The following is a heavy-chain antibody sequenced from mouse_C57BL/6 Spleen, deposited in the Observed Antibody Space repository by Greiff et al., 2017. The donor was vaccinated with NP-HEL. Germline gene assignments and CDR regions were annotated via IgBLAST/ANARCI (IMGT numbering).Heavy chain of an antibody. CDR1: GFTFSDYG. CDR3: ARDGNYALFDY. Sequence: DVMLVESGGGLVKPGGSLKLSCAASGFTFSDYGMHWVRQAPEKGLEWVAYISSGSSTIYYADTVKGRFTISRDNAKNTLFLQMTSLRSEDTAMYYCARDGNYALFDYWGQGTTLTVSS. CDR2: ISSGSSTI. D-gene: IGHD2-1*01. V-gene: IGHV5-17*01. J-gene: IGHJ2*01.